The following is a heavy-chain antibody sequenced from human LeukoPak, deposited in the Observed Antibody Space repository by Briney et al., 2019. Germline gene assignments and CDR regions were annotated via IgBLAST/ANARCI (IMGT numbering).Heavy chain of an antibody. D-gene: IGHD6-6*01. CDR3: ARGRIAARPIPFDY. CDR2: IIPIFGTA. CDR1: GYTFTSYY. J-gene: IGHJ4*02. Sequence: SVKVSCKASGYTFTSYYMHWVRQAPGQGLEWMGGIIPIFGTANYAQKFQGRVTITADESTSTAYMELSSLRSEDTAVYYCARGRIAARPIPFDYWGQGTLVTVSS. V-gene: IGHV1-69*13.